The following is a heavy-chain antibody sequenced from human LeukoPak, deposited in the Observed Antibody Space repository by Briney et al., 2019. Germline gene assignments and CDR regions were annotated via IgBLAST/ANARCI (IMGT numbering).Heavy chain of an antibody. V-gene: IGHV4-59*01. CDR1: GGSISSYY. CDR2: IYYSGRT. CDR3: AKARSLRPDAFDI. D-gene: IGHD4-17*01. Sequence: PSETLSLTCSVSGGSISSYYWSWIRQPPGKGLEWIGYIYYSGRTNYNPSLKSRVTISVDTSKNQFSLTLSSVTAADTAVYYCAKARSLRPDAFDIWGQGTMVTVSS. J-gene: IGHJ3*02.